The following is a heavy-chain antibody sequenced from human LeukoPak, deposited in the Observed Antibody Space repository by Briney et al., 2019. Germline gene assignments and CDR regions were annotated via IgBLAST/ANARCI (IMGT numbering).Heavy chain of an antibody. CDR1: GGTFSSHA. Sequence: ASVKVSCKASGGTFSSHAISWVRQAPGQGLEWMGGITPIFGTANYAQKFQGRVTITTDESTSTAYMELSSLRSEDTAVYYCARDYYDSFAFDIWGQGTMVTVSS. V-gene: IGHV1-69*05. CDR3: ARDYYDSFAFDI. CDR2: ITPIFGTA. D-gene: IGHD3-22*01. J-gene: IGHJ3*02.